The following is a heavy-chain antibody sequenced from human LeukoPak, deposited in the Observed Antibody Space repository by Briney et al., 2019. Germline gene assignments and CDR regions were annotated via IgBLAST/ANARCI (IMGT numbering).Heavy chain of an antibody. CDR2: IYYSGST. D-gene: IGHD6-13*01. J-gene: IGHJ5*02. CDR3: TRLKIATASRWFDP. CDR1: GGSISSSSYY. V-gene: IGHV4-39*01. Sequence: PSETLSLTCTVSGGSISSSSYYWGWIRQPPGKGLEWIGSIYYSGSTYYNPSLEGRVTISVDTSKNQFSLKLSSVTAADTAVYYCTRLKIATASRWFDPWGQGTLVTVSS.